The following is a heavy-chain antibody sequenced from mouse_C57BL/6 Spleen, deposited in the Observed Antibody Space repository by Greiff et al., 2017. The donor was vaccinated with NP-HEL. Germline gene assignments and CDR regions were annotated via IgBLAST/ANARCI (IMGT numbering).Heavy chain of an antibody. J-gene: IGHJ4*01. CDR1: GFTFSDYG. D-gene: IGHD1-1*01. CDR3: ARTIPYYYGRSDYAMDY. CDR2: ISSGSSTI. V-gene: IGHV5-17*01. Sequence: DVHLVESGGGLVKPGGSLKLSCAASGFTFSDYGMHWVRQAPEKGLEWVAYISSGSSTIYYADTVKGRFTISRDNAKNTLFLQMTSLRSEDTAMYYCARTIPYYYGRSDYAMDYWGQGTSVTVSS.